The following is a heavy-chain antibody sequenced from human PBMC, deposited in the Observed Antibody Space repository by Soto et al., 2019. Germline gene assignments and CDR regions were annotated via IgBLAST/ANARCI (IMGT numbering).Heavy chain of an antibody. CDR1: GGTFSTYV. D-gene: IGHD6-13*01. CDR3: ATGRVAAAATDFYYYGMDP. Sequence: QVQLVQSGAEVKKPGSSVKVSCKASGGTFSTYVISWVRQAPGQGLEWTGGIIPVFATTNYAQKCQGRVAITADESTSTGYMELNSLRSEDTAVYYWATGRVAAAATDFYYYGMDPWGQGTSVTVSS. V-gene: IGHV1-69*12. CDR2: IIPVFATT. J-gene: IGHJ6*02.